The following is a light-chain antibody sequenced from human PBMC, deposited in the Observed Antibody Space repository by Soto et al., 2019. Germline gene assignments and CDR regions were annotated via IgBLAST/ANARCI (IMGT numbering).Light chain of an antibody. Sequence: DIQMTHSPSTLSGSVGDRVTITCRASQTISSWLAWYQQKPGKAPKLLIYKASTLKSGVPSRFSGSGSGTDFTLTISSLQPEDVATYYCQKYNSAPRTFGQGTKVDIK. CDR1: QTISSW. V-gene: IGKV1-5*03. CDR2: KAS. CDR3: QKYNSAPRT. J-gene: IGKJ1*01.